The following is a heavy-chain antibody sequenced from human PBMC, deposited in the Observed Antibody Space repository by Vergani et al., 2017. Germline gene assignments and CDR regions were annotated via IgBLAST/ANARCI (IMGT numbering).Heavy chain of an antibody. CDR1: GLTFSSYG. V-gene: IGHV3-23*01. D-gene: IGHD1-26*01. CDR2: ISGDGGGT. CDR3: AILSGSGSDFDLG. J-gene: IGHJ4*02. Sequence: EVQLLESGGGFIQPGGSLRLSCVASGLTFSSYGMSWVRQAPGKGLEWVSSISGDGGGTYYADSVRGRFTISKDFSKSTLYLQMNSLRAEDTAVYYCAILSGSGSDFDLGWGQGTLVTVSS.